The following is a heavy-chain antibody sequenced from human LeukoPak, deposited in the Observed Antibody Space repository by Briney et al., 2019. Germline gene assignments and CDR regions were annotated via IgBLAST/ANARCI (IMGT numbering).Heavy chain of an antibody. CDR2: ISAYNGNT. J-gene: IGHJ3*02. D-gene: IGHD2/OR15-2a*01. V-gene: IGHV1-18*04. Sequence: ASVKVSCKASGYTFTGYYMHWVRQAPGQGLEWMGWISAYNGNTNYAQKLQGRVTMTTDTSTSTAYMELRSLRSDDTAVYYCASVISLGGTDDAFDNWGQGTMVTVSS. CDR3: ASVISLGGTDDAFDN. CDR1: GYTFTGYY.